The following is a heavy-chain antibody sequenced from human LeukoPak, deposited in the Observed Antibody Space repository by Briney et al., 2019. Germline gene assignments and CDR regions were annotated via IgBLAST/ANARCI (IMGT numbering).Heavy chain of an antibody. V-gene: IGHV4-34*09. CDR1: GGSFSGYY. D-gene: IGHD3-3*01. J-gene: IGHJ5*02. Sequence: SETLSLTCAVYGGSFSGYYWSWIRQPPGKGLEWIGEINHSGSTYYNPSLKSRVTISVDTSKNQFSLKLSSVTAADTAVYYCARAGLRFLEWLPPDNWFDPWGQGTLVTVSS. CDR2: INHSGST. CDR3: ARAGLRFLEWLPPDNWFDP.